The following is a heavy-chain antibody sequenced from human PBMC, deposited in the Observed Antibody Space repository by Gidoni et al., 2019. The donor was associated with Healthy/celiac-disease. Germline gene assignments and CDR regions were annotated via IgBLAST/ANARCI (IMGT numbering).Heavy chain of an antibody. CDR2: TNHSGST. D-gene: IGHD3-10*01. V-gene: IGHV4-34*01. CDR3: ARGGSLPRSGSYYMPFDY. CDR1: GGSFSGYY. J-gene: IGHJ4*02. Sequence: QVQLQQWGAGLLKPSEPLSLTCAVYGGSFSGYYWSWIRQPPGKGLEWIGETNHSGSTNYNPSLKSRVTISVDTSKNQFALKLSSVTAADTAVYYCARGGSLPRSGSYYMPFDYWGQGTLVTVSS.